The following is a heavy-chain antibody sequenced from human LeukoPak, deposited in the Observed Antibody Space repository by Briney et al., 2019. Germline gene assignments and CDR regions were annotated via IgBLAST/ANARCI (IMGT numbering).Heavy chain of an antibody. D-gene: IGHD4-17*01. V-gene: IGHV1-69*05. CDR1: GGTFNNSA. CDR3: ARDVHGDYGSGWFDP. Sequence: SVKVSCKTSGGTFNNSAISWVRQAPGQGLEWLGGIMPLFGTAGYAQKFQGRVTITKDESTRTVYLELTRLTSDDTAVYYCARDVHGDYGSGWFDPWGQGTLVSVSS. J-gene: IGHJ5*02. CDR2: IMPLFGTA.